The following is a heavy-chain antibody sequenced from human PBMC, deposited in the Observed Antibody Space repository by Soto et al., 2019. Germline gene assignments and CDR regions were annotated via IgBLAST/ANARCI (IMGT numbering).Heavy chain of an antibody. V-gene: IGHV4-61*01. CDR2: IYYSGST. D-gene: IGHD2-21*02. J-gene: IGHJ4*02. Sequence: PSETLSLTCTVSGGSVSSGSYYWSWIRQPPGKGLEWIGYIYYSGSTNYNPSLKSRVTISVDTSKNQFSLKLSSVTAADTAVYYCARSPYCGGDCYFSDYWGQGTLVTVSS. CDR1: GGSVSSGSYY. CDR3: ARSPYCGGDCYFSDY.